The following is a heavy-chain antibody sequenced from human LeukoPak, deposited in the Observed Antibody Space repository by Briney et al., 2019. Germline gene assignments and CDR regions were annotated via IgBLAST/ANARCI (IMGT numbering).Heavy chain of an antibody. Sequence: GGSLRLSCAASGFTFDDYAMHWVQQAPGKGLEWVSGISWNSGSIGYADSVKGRFTISRDNAKNSLYLQMNSLRAEDTALYYCAKGSDILTGYQDYWGQGTLVTVSS. CDR3: AKGSDILTGYQDY. CDR2: ISWNSGSI. J-gene: IGHJ4*02. V-gene: IGHV3-9*01. CDR1: GFTFDDYA. D-gene: IGHD3-9*01.